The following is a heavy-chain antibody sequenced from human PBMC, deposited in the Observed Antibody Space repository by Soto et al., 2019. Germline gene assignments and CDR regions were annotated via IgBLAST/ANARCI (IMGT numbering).Heavy chain of an antibody. D-gene: IGHD1-20*01. J-gene: IGHJ5*02. Sequence: PGGSLRLSCAASGFTFSNHAMHWDRRAPGKGLEWVALVAHDGTSKYYAGYVKARFTISSDKPTNTLFLQMDSLDTEDTADYYCSRDRRITGIVDEIDLWGRGTLVTVSS. CDR2: VAHDGTSK. CDR1: GFTFSNHA. CDR3: SRDRRITGIVDEIDL. V-gene: IGHV3-30-3*01.